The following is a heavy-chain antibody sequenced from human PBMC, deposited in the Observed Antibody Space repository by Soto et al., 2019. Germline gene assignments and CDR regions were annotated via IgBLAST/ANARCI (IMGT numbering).Heavy chain of an antibody. J-gene: IGHJ3*02. V-gene: IGHV1-46*01. D-gene: IGHD5-12*01. CDR1: VYSFITSYH. CDR3: ARDTGYDHDAFDI. Sequence: XSVKVSCKASVYSFITSYHMHWVRQAPGQGLEWMGIINPTGSMTRYSQKFQGRLTMTRDTSTATDYMELSNLTSEDTAVYFCARDTGYDHDAFDIWGQGTRVTVSS. CDR2: INPTGSMT.